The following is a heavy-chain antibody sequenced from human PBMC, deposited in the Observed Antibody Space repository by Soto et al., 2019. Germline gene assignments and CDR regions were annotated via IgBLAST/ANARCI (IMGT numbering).Heavy chain of an antibody. Sequence: QVVQSGAEVRKPGASVKVSCKASGYSFTTYYIHWFRQAPGQGLEWMAIINPNGGSTNSAQKFQGRVTVTRDMSASTVYMELSSLRSDDTAVYYCAAFCSAGGCLPGPWNWGRGTIVTVSS. J-gene: IGHJ3*01. CDR1: GYSFTTYY. V-gene: IGHV1-46*03. D-gene: IGHD2-15*01. CDR2: INPNGGST. CDR3: AAFCSAGGCLPGPWN.